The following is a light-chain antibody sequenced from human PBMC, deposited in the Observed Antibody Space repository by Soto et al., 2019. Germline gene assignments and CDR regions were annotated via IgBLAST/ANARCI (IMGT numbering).Light chain of an antibody. CDR2: KAS. CDR3: QQYHSYCPYT. V-gene: IGKV1-5*03. CDR1: QSISSW. J-gene: IGKJ2*01. Sequence: DIPMTQSPSTLSASVGDRVTITCRASQSISSWLAWYQQKPGKAPKLLIYKASSLESGVPSWFSGSGSGTEFPLNISSLQPDDFASYYCQQYHSYCPYTFGQGTKLELK.